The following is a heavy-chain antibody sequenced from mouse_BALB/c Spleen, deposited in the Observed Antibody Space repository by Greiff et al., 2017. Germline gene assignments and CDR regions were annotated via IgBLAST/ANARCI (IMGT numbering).Heavy chain of an antibody. V-gene: IGHV2-2*02. CDR1: GFSLTSYG. CDR3: ARNPYYGNYWFAY. Sequence: QVQLKESGPGLVQPSQSLSITCTVSGFSLTSYGVHWVRQSPGKGLEWLGVIWSGGSTDYNAAFISRLSISKDNSKSQVFFKMNSLQANDTAIYYCARNPYYGNYWFAYWGQGTLVTVSA. J-gene: IGHJ3*01. D-gene: IGHD2-10*01. CDR2: IWSGGST.